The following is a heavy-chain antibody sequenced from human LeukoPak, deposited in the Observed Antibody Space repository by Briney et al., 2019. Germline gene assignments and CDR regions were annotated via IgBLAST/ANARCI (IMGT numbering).Heavy chain of an antibody. V-gene: IGHV1-46*01. D-gene: IGHD1-26*01. CDR1: GGTFTSYY. J-gene: IGHJ4*02. Sequence: ASVKVSCKASGGTFTSYYMHWVRQAPGQGLEWMGIINPSGGSTSYAQKFQGRVTMTRDTSTSTVYMELSSLRSEDTAVYYCARDRDPVGATKPHFDYWGQGTLVTVSS. CDR3: ARDRDPVGATKPHFDY. CDR2: INPSGGST.